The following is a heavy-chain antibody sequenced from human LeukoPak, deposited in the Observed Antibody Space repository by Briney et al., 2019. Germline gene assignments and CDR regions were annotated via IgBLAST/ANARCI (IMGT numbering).Heavy chain of an antibody. CDR1: GYTFTGYY. J-gene: IGHJ4*02. CDR3: ARDGYNWEGFDY. V-gene: IGHV1-2*02. CDR2: INPNSGGT. Sequence: ASVKVSCKASGYTFTGYYLHWVRQAPGQGLEWMGWINPNSGGTNYAQKFQGRVTMTRDTSISTAYMELSRLRSDDTAVYYCARDGYNWEGFDYWGQGTLVTVSS. D-gene: IGHD5-24*01.